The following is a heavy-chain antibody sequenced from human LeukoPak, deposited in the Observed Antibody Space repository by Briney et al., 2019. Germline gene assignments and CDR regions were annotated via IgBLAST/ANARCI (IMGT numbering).Heavy chain of an antibody. CDR2: INSDGSST. D-gene: IGHD6-19*01. Sequence: PGGSLRLSCAASGFTFSSYWIHWVRQAPGKGLVWVSRINSDGSSTSYADSVKGRFTISRDNAKNTLYLQMNSLRAEDTAVYYCARVDSSGWYSPWGQGTLVTVSS. CDR1: GFTFSSYW. V-gene: IGHV3-74*01. J-gene: IGHJ5*02. CDR3: ARVDSSGWYSP.